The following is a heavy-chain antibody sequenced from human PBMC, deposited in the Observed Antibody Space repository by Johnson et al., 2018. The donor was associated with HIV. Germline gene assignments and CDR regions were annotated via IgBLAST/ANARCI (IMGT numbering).Heavy chain of an antibody. CDR1: GFTVSNNY. CDR2: IYASGDT. CDR3: ARDNIYGSAWGDAFDV. Sequence: VQLVESGGGVVQPGRSLRLSCVASGFTVSNNYVSWVRQAPGKGLEWVSVIYASGDTYHAASVKGRFTISRDNAKNSLYLKMNSLRAEDTALYYCARDNIYGSAWGDAFDVWGQGTMVTVSS. D-gene: IGHD6-19*01. V-gene: IGHV3-66*01. J-gene: IGHJ3*01.